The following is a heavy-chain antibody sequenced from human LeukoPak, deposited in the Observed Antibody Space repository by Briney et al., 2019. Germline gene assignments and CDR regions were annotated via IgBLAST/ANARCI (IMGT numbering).Heavy chain of an antibody. CDR1: GYTFSSYY. CDR3: ARSGYCSGGRCYSGYWFDP. J-gene: IGHJ5*02. CDR2: INPSGGST. Sequence: GASVKVSCKSSGYTFSSYYMHWVRPARGQGLEWMGIINPSGGSTTYAQKFQGRVTMTRDTSTSTVYMELSSLRSEDTAVYYCARSGYCSGGRCYSGYWFDPWGQGTLVTVPS. V-gene: IGHV1-46*01. D-gene: IGHD2-15*01.